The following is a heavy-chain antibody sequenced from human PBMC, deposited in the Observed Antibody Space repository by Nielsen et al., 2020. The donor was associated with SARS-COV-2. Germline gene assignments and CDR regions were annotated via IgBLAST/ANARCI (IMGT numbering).Heavy chain of an antibody. D-gene: IGHD6-13*01. V-gene: IGHV1-18*01. CDR3: ARAGDSSSWYFSNWFDP. CDR1: GYTFTSYG. CDR2: ISAYNGNT. Sequence: ASVKVSCKASGYTFTSYGISWVRQAPGQGLEWMGWISAYNGNTNYAQKLQGRVTITADESTSTAYMELSSLRSEDTAVYYCARAGDSSSWYFSNWFDPWGQGTLVTVSS. J-gene: IGHJ5*02.